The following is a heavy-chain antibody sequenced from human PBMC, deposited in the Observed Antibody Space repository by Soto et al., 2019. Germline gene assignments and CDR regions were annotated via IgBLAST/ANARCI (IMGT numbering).Heavy chain of an antibody. V-gene: IGHV5-51*01. CDR1: GYSFTSCW. CDR2: IYPGDSDT. J-gene: IGHJ4*02. D-gene: IGHD1-26*01. Sequence: GESLKISCEGSGYSFTSCWIGWVRQMPGKGLEWMGIIYPGDSDTRYSPSFQGQVTISADKSISTAYLQWSSLKASDTAMYYCARLSIPRTGRWELLYYFDYWGQGTLVTVSS. CDR3: ARLSIPRTGRWELLYYFDY.